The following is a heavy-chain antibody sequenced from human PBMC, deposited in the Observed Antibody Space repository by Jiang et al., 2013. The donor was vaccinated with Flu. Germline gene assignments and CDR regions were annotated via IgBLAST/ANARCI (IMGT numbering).Heavy chain of an antibody. CDR1: GFTFSSYG. CDR3: AKDRPWSIAAAGPTSGMDV. V-gene: IGHV3-30*02. D-gene: IGHD6-13*01. Sequence: LVESGGGVVQPGGSLRLSCAASGFTFSSYGMHWVRQAPGKGLEWVAFIRYDGSNKYYADSVKGRFTISRDNSKNTLYLQMNSLRAEDTAVYYCAKDRPWSIAAAGPTSGMDVWGQGTTVTVSS. J-gene: IGHJ6*02. CDR2: IRYDGSNK.